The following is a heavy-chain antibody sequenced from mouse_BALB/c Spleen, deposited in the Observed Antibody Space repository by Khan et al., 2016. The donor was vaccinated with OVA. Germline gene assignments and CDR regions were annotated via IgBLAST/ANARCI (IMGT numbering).Heavy chain of an antibody. V-gene: IGHV2-6-4*01. CDR2: IWGGGGT. CDR1: GFSLSRSN. D-gene: IGHD2-14*01. CDR3: ARAYYRYDGYYAMDY. J-gene: IGHJ4*01. Sequence: VQLQESGPGLVAPSQSLSITCTVSGFSLSRSNVHWVRQPPGKGLEWLGMIWGGGGTDYNSTLISRLSIMKDNSKSQVLFKMNSLQTDDTAMYYCARAYYRYDGYYAMDYWGQGTSGTVSS.